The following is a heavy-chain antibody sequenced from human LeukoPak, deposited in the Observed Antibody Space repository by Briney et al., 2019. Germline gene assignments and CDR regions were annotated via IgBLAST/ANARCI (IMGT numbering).Heavy chain of an antibody. CDR2: IYYSGST. CDR3: AKKKDGYNYNDAFDI. Sequence: SGTLSLTCTVSGGSISSYYWSWIRQPPGKGLEWIGYIYYSGSTNYNPSLKSRVTISVDTSKNQFSLKLSSVTAADTAVYYCAKKKDGYNYNDAFDIWGQGTMVTVSS. V-gene: IGHV4-59*01. D-gene: IGHD5-12*01. CDR1: GGSISSYY. J-gene: IGHJ3*02.